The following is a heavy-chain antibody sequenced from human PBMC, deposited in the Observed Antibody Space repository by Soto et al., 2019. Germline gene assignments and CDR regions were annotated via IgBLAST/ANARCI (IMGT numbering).Heavy chain of an antibody. CDR1: GGTFSSYA. CDR3: ARVPVAGPFYDAFDI. CDR2: IIPVFGTV. D-gene: IGHD6-19*01. Sequence: QVQLVQSGAEVKKPGSSVKVSCKTSGGTFSSYASSWVRQAPGQGLEWMGGIIPVFGTVNYAQNFQGRVTITADESTSTAYMELNSLRSDDTAVYYCARVPVAGPFYDAFDIWGQGTMVTVSS. V-gene: IGHV1-69*12. J-gene: IGHJ3*02.